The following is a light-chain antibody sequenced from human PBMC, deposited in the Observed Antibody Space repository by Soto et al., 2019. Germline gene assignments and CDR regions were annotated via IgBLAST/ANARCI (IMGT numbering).Light chain of an antibody. CDR1: QIIRTY. CDR2: AAS. CDR3: QQSYSTPT. V-gene: IGKV1-39*01. J-gene: IGKJ2*01. Sequence: DIQMTQFPSSLSASVGDRVTITCRASQIIRTYLNWYQQKPGKAPNLLISAASSLQSGVPSRFSGSGSGTDFTLTISSLQPEDFATYYCQQSYSTPTFGQGTTLEIK.